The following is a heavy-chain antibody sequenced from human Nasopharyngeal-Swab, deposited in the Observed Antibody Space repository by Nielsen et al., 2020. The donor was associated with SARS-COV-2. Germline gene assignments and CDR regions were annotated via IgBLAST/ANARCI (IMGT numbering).Heavy chain of an antibody. CDR2: ISSDESTT. CDR1: GFSFSIYW. J-gene: IGHJ4*02. D-gene: IGHD1-1*01. Sequence: GESLKISCAASGFSFSIYWMLWVRQPPGKGLVWVSGISSDESTTTYADSVKGRFTISRDNTKNTLYLQMNSLRAEDTAVYYCARDSPWQELDYWGQGTLVTVSS. CDR3: ARDSPWQELDY. V-gene: IGHV3-74*01.